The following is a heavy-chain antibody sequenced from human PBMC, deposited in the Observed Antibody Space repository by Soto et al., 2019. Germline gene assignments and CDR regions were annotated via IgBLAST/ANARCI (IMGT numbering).Heavy chain of an antibody. D-gene: IGHD2-15*01. CDR1: GGTFSSYT. CDR2: IIPILGIA. V-gene: IGHV1-69*02. CDR3: ARGDLGYCSGGSCYEEGADYFQH. Sequence: QVQLVQSGAEVKKPGSSVKVSCKASGGTFSSYTISWVRQAPGQGLEWMGRIIPILGIANYAQKFQGRVTITADKSTSTADMELSSLRSEDTAVYYCARGDLGYCSGGSCYEEGADYFQHWGQGTLVTVSS. J-gene: IGHJ1*01.